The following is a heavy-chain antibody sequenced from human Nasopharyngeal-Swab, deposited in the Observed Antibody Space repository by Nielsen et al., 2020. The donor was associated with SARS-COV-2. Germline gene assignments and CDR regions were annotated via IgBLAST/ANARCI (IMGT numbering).Heavy chain of an antibody. V-gene: IGHV3-30*04. Sequence: GESLKISCAASGFTFSSYAMHWVRQAPGKGLEWVAVISYDGSNKYYADSVKGRFTISRDNSKNTLYLQMNSLSAEDTAVYYCAAEATGTDAFDIWGQGTMVTVSS. CDR2: ISYDGSNK. CDR1: GFTFSSYA. J-gene: IGHJ3*02. CDR3: AAEATGTDAFDI. D-gene: IGHD1-1*01.